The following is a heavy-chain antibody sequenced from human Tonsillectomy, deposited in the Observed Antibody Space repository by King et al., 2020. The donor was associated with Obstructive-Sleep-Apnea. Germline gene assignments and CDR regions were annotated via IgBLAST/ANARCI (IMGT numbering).Heavy chain of an antibody. Sequence: VQLQESGPGLVKPSETLSLSCTVSGGSITTYYWSWIRQSPEKGLEWIGYIPHSVSTNYNPSLKSRVTMSLDTSKNQFSLNLRSVTAADTAVYYCARYVRFGLLSYFDYWGQGTLVTVSS. CDR1: GGSITTYY. V-gene: IGHV4-59*12. CDR2: IPHSVST. J-gene: IGHJ4*02. D-gene: IGHD3-10*01. CDR3: ARYVRFGLLSYFDY.